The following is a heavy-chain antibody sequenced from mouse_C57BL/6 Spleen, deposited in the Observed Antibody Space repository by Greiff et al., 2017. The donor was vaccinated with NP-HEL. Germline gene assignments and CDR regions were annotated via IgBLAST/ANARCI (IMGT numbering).Heavy chain of an antibody. J-gene: IGHJ3*01. Sequence: QVQLQQPGAELVKPGASVKLSCKASGYTFTSYWMHWVKQRPGRGLEWIGRIDPNSGGTKYIDKFKSKTTLTVDKPSSIAYLQLSSLTSEDSTVYCCTKCGDYYYASCYAFAYWGQGTLVTVSA. D-gene: IGHD1-1*01. CDR1: GYTFTSYW. CDR3: TKCGDYYYASCYAFAY. CDR2: IDPNSGGT. V-gene: IGHV1-72*01.